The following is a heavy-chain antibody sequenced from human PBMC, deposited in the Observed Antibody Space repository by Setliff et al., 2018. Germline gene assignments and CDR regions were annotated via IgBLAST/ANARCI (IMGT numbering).Heavy chain of an antibody. Sequence: GGSLRLSCAASGFTVNSHFVSWVRQAPGKGLEWVSVIYSGGDTYYSDSVKGRFTISRDNNNNTLSLQMNSLRAEDTAVYYCARLAWDGIFIQGFDYWGQGTLVTVSS. D-gene: IGHD3-3*01. CDR1: GFTVNSHF. CDR3: ARLAWDGIFIQGFDY. CDR2: IYSGGDT. J-gene: IGHJ4*02. V-gene: IGHV3-66*01.